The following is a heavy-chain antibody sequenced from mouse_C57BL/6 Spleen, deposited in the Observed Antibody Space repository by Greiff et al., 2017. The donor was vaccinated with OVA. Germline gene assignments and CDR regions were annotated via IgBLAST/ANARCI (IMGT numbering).Heavy chain of an antibody. J-gene: IGHJ3*01. Sequence: EVQLQESEGGLVQPGSSMKLSCTASGFTFSDYYMAWVRQVPEKGLEWVANINYDGSSTYYLDSLKSRFIISRDNAKNILYLLMSSLKSEDTATYYFAREGAYGNSFAYWGQGTLGTVSA. CDR3: AREGAYGNSFAY. CDR1: GFTFSDYY. CDR2: INYDGSST. V-gene: IGHV5-16*01. D-gene: IGHD2-1*01.